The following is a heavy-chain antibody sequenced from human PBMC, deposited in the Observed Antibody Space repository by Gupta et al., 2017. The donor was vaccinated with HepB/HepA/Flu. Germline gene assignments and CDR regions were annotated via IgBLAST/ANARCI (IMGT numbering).Heavy chain of an antibody. V-gene: IGHV3-48*02. Sequence: EVQLVESGGGLVQPGGSLRLSCAASGFTFSDYSINWVRQAPGKGLEWVSYISGSSSTIYYADSMKGRFTISRDNAKNSLYLQMNSLRDEDTAVYYCARKGWNYVGFDYWGQGTLVTVSS. CDR2: ISGSSSTI. CDR3: ARKGWNYVGFDY. CDR1: GFTFSDYS. D-gene: IGHD1-7*01. J-gene: IGHJ4*02.